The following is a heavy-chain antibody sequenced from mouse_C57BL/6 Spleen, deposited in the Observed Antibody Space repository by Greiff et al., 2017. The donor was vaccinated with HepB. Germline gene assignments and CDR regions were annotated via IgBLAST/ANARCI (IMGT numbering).Heavy chain of an antibody. D-gene: IGHD2-4*01. J-gene: IGHJ4*01. Sequence: EVQLQESGGGLVQPKGSLKLSCAASGFSSNTYAMNWVRQAPGKGLEWVARIRSKSNNYATYYADSVKDRFTISRDDSESMLYLQMNNLKTEDTAMYYCVSLMIATMDYWGQGTSVTVSS. CDR1: GFSSNTYA. CDR2: IRSKSNNYAT. V-gene: IGHV10-1*01. CDR3: VSLMIATMDY.